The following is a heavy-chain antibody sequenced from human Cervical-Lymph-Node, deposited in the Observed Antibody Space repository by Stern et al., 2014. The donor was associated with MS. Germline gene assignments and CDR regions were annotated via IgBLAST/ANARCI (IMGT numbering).Heavy chain of an antibody. J-gene: IGHJ6*02. CDR3: ARGASSSYAMDV. V-gene: IGHV1-2*04. D-gene: IGHD6-13*01. CDR2: INPNRGGA. CDR1: GYTFTGYY. Sequence: VQLVESGAEVKKPGASVKVSCKASGYTFTGYYIHWARQAPGQGLEWMGGINPNRGGANYAQNLQGWVTMTRDTSISTAYMELSRLRSDDTAVYYCARGASSSYAMDVWGPGTTVTVSS.